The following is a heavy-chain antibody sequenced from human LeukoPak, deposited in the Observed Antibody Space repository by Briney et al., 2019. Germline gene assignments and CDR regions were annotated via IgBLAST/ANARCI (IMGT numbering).Heavy chain of an antibody. D-gene: IGHD4-17*01. V-gene: IGHV1-18*01. CDR1: GYTFTSYG. CDR2: ISTYNGNT. Sequence: AAVTVSCKSSGYTFTSYGISWVRQPPGHGLEWMGWISTYNGNTNYAHKTQGRCTMTTDTSTSTAYMELRSLRSDDTAVYYCMREGGWGPTDYGDFVYWGPGSLCSVSS. CDR3: MREGGWGPTDYGDFVY. J-gene: IGHJ4*01.